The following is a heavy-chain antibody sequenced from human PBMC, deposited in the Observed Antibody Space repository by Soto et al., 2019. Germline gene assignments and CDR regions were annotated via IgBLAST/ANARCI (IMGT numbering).Heavy chain of an antibody. J-gene: IGHJ4*02. CDR1: TLTFSTYG. CDR2: ISYESIST. Sequence: GGSLRLSCVASTLTFSTYGMHWVRQAPGKGLEWVAVISYESISTVYRDSVRGRFTISRDNSKNTLYLQMDSLRAEDTALYYCAKSYSSNWYDYFDYWGQGTLVTVSS. V-gene: IGHV3-30*18. CDR3: AKSYSSNWYDYFDY. D-gene: IGHD6-13*01.